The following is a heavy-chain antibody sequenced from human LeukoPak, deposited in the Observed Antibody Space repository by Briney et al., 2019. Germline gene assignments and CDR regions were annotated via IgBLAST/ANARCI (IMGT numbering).Heavy chain of an antibody. V-gene: IGHV3-23*01. Sequence: GGSLRLSCAASGFTFSSYEMNWVRQAPGKGLEWVSTITGSGGSTYSVDSVRGRFTISRDNSKSTLYLQMNSLRDEDTAVYYCAQDSAFGNLVTTIKRGIDSWGQGSLVTVSS. J-gene: IGHJ4*02. CDR2: ITGSGGST. D-gene: IGHD5-12*01. CDR3: AQDSAFGNLVTTIKRGIDS. CDR1: GFTFSSYE.